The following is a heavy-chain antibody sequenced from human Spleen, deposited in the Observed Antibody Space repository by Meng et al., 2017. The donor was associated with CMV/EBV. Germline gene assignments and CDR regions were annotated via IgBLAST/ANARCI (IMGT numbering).Heavy chain of an antibody. CDR3: ARLRYSGSYHDDS. Sequence: GESLKISCAASGFTFSDPHMDWVRQAPGKGLEWVGRIRNKPNSYATEYGASVRGRFTISRDDSKNSLYLQMNGLIIEDTAVYYCARLRYSGSYHDDSWGQGTLVTVSS. V-gene: IGHV3-72*01. CDR2: IRNKPNSYAT. D-gene: IGHD1-26*01. J-gene: IGHJ4*02. CDR1: GFTFSDPH.